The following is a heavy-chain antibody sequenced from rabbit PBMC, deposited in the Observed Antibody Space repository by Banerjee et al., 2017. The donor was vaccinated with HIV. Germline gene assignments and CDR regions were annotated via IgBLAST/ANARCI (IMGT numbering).Heavy chain of an antibody. D-gene: IGHD4-1*01. CDR2: INTSSGNT. CDR1: GFTLSGYW. V-gene: IGHV1S45*01. CDR3: ARDLAGVIGWNFNL. Sequence: EQLEESGGDLVKPEGSLTLTCTASGFTLSGYWMSWVRQAPGKGLEWIACINTSSGNTVYASWAKGRFTISKTSSTTVTLQMTSLTAADTATYFCARDLAGVIGWNFNLWGPGTLVTVS. J-gene: IGHJ4*01.